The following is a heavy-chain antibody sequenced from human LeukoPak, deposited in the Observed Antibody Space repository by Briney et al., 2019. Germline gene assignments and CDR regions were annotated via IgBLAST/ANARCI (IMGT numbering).Heavy chain of an antibody. V-gene: IGHV4-34*01. CDR3: ARGAYYYDSSGYYSSSDPGAEYFQH. Sequence: SETLSLTCAVYGGSFSGYYWSWIRQPPGKGLEWIGEINHSGSTNYNPSLKSRVTISVDTSKNQFSLKLSSVTAADTAVYYCARGAYYYDSSGYYSSSDPGAEYFQHWGQGTLVTVSS. D-gene: IGHD3-22*01. CDR1: GGSFSGYY. CDR2: INHSGST. J-gene: IGHJ1*01.